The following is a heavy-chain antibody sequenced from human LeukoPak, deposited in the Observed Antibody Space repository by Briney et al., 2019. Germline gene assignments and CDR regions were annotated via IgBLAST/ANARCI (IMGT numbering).Heavy chain of an antibody. V-gene: IGHV3-53*01. CDR3: VRGVFERSWFDP. D-gene: IGHD6-13*01. CDR2: IYSGGST. CDR1: GFTVSSNY. Sequence: GGSLRLSCAASGFTVSSNYMSWVRQAPGKGLEWVSAIYSGGSTYYADSVKGRFTISRDNSKNTLYLQMNSLRVEDTAVYYCVRGVFERSWFDPWGQGTLVTVSS. J-gene: IGHJ5*02.